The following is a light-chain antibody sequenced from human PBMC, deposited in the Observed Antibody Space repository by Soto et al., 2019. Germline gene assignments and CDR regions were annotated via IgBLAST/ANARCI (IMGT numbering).Light chain of an antibody. Sequence: AIRLTQSPSSLSASVGDRVTITCRASQGISSALAWYQQKPGKAPKLLIYDASSLESGVPARFSGSGSGTDFTLTISSLQPEDFATYYCQQFNSYPPALTFGGGTKVEIK. CDR3: QQFNSYPPALT. CDR2: DAS. CDR1: QGISSA. V-gene: IGKV1-13*02. J-gene: IGKJ4*01.